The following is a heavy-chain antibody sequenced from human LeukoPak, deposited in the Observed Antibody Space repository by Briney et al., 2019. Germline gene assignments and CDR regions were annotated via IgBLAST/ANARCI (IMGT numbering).Heavy chain of an antibody. CDR3: VANGWYALDI. V-gene: IGHV4-38-2*01. J-gene: IGHJ3*02. Sequence: SETLSLTCSFSGYSISSGYYWGWIRQPPGQGLEWIGNIYHSGSTNYKPSLRSRVTISVDKSENQFSLNLSSVTAADTAVYYCVANGWYALDIWGQGTMVTVSS. D-gene: IGHD6-19*01. CDR2: IYHSGST. CDR1: GYSISSGYY.